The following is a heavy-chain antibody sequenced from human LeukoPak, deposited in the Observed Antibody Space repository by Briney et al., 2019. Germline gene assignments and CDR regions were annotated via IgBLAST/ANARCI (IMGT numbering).Heavy chain of an antibody. D-gene: IGHD6-13*01. Sequence: GGSLRLSCAASGFTFSSYEMNWVRQAPGKGLEWVSYISSSGSTIYYADSVKGRFTISRDNAKNSLYLQMNNLRAEDTAVYYCASQLGDASDIWGQGTMVTVSS. V-gene: IGHV3-48*03. CDR1: GFTFSSYE. CDR3: ASQLGDASDI. J-gene: IGHJ3*02. CDR2: ISSSGSTI.